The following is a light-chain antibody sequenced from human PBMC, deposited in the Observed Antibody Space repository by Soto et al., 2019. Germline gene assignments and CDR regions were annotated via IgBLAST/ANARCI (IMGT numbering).Light chain of an antibody. J-gene: IGLJ1*01. V-gene: IGLV2-8*01. Sequence: QSVLTQPPSASGSPGQSVTISCTGTSSDVGTYNYVSWYQQHPGKAPKLMIYEVNKRPAGVPDRFSGSKSGIMASLTVSGLQAEDEADYYCSSYAGNNNLYVFGTGTKVT. CDR2: EVN. CDR3: SSYAGNNNLYV. CDR1: SSDVGTYNY.